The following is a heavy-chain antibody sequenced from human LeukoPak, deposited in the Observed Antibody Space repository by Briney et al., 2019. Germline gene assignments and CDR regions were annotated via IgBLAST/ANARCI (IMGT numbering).Heavy chain of an antibody. J-gene: IGHJ4*02. CDR1: GFTFSNYW. D-gene: IGHD3-10*01. CDR3: ARDYGRLLWFGELLSH. CDR2: ISAYNGNT. Sequence: GGSLRLSCAASGFTFSNYWMHWVRQAPGQGLEWMGWISAYNGNTNYAQKLQGRVTMTTDTSTSTAYMELRSLRSDDTAVYYCARDYGRLLWFGELLSHWGQGTLVTVSS. V-gene: IGHV1-18*04.